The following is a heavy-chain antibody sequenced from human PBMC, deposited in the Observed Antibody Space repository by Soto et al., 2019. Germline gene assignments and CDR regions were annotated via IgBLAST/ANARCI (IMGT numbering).Heavy chain of an antibody. CDR1: GSTFSSYG. CDR2: ISYDGSNK. Sequence: QVQLVESGGGVVQPGRSLRLSCAASGSTFSSYGMHWVRQAPGKGLEWVAVISYDGSNKHNADSVKGRFTISGDNSKDTLYLQMNSQRAEDTAVYYCAQDTYYHDSSGYYVFDYWGQGTLVTVSS. CDR3: AQDTYYHDSSGYYVFDY. D-gene: IGHD3-22*01. V-gene: IGHV3-30*18. J-gene: IGHJ4*02.